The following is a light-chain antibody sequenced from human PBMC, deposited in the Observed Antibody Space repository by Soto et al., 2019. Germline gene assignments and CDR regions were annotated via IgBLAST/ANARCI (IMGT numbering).Light chain of an antibody. CDR3: QQLRMYPST. CDR2: AAS. V-gene: IGKV1-9*01. J-gene: IGKJ4*01. Sequence: IQLTQSPSSLSASVGDRVTITCRASQDIAIYLAWYQQKPGEAPKLLIYAASTLYGGVPSRFSGSGSGTDFALTITSLQDEDFATYYCQQLRMYPSTLGGGTKVDIK. CDR1: QDIAIY.